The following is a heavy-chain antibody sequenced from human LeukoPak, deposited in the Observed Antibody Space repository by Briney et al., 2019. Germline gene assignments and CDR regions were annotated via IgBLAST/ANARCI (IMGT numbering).Heavy chain of an antibody. CDR3: ARDVIEYSSAGTPGLYYYYYMDV. CDR1: VCTFSSYA. Sequence: ASVKVSCKASVCTFSSYAISWVRQAPCQGLAWMGRIIHIFGLANYAQKFQGRVTITADKSTSTAYMELNSLRSEDTAVYYCARDVIEYSSAGTPGLYYYYYMDVWGKGTTVTVSS. D-gene: IGHD6-6*01. CDR2: IIHIFGLA. J-gene: IGHJ6*03. V-gene: IGHV1-69*04.